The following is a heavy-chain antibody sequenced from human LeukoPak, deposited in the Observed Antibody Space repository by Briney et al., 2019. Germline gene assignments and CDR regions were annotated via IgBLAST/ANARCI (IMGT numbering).Heavy chain of an antibody. CDR2: IYYSGST. V-gene: IGHV4-59*01. D-gene: IGHD1-26*01. J-gene: IGHJ5*02. Sequence: SETLSLTCTVSGGSISSYYWSWIRQPPGKGLEWIGYIYYSGSTNYNPSLKSRVTISVDTSKNQFSLKLSSVTAADTAVYYCARRGAKWELLSRWFDPWGQGTLVTVSS. CDR3: ARRGAKWELLSRWFDP. CDR1: GGSISSYY.